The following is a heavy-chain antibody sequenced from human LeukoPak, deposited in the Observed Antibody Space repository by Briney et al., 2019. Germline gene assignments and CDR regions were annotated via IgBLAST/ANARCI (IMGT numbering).Heavy chain of an antibody. CDR3: ARDEITDRNFDY. CDR1: GYTFISYG. Sequence: ASVKVSCKASGYTFISYGISWVRQAPGQGLEWMGWISAYNGNTNYAQKLQGRVTMTTDTSTSTAYMELRSLRSDDTAVYYCARDEITDRNFDYWGQGTLVTVSS. CDR2: ISAYNGNT. V-gene: IGHV1-18*01. J-gene: IGHJ4*02. D-gene: IGHD1-14*01.